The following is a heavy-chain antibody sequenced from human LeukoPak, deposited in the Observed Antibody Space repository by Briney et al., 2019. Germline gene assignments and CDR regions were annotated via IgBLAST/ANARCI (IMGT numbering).Heavy chain of an antibody. CDR3: ARGGTRSPID. D-gene: IGHD2/OR15-2a*01. J-gene: IGHJ4*02. V-gene: IGHV3-21*06. CDR1: GFTFGSYS. Sequence: KSGGSLRLSCAASGFTFGSYSMNWVRQAPGKGLEWVSSITSSGTFIYHIDSVKGRFTISRDNAKNSLYLQMNSLRAEDTAIYYCARGGTRSPIDWGPGTLVTVSS. CDR2: ITSSGTFI.